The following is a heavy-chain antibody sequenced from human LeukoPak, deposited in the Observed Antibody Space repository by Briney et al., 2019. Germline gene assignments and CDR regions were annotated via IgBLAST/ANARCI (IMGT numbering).Heavy chain of an antibody. CDR3: ARVFVDYEFDY. CDR1: GFIFSSYA. D-gene: IGHD3-22*01. J-gene: IGHJ4*02. Sequence: GGSLRLSCAASGFIFSSYAMSWVRQAPGKGLEWVANIKQDGSEKYYVDSVKGRFTISRDNAKNSLYLQMNSLRAEDTAVYYCARVFVDYEFDYWGQGTLVTVSS. V-gene: IGHV3-7*01. CDR2: IKQDGSEK.